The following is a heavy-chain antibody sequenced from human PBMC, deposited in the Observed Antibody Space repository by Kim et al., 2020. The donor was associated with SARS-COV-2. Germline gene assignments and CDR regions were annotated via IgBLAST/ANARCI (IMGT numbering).Heavy chain of an antibody. D-gene: IGHD3-16*01. CDR2: IRSKAYGETT. Sequence: GGSLRLSCTASGFTFGDYGMTWFRQAPGKGLEWVGLIRSKAYGETTEYAASVKGRFTMSRDDSKSIAYLQTNRLKTEDTAIYYCTRGWGNLQLLNWFDPWGQGTLVTVSS. J-gene: IGHJ5*02. V-gene: IGHV3-49*03. CDR3: TRGWGNLQLLNWFDP. CDR1: GFTFGDYG.